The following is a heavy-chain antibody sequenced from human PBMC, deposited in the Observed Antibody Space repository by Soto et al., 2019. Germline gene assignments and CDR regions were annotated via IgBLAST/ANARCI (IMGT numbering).Heavy chain of an antibody. V-gene: IGHV1-2*04. CDR3: ARDPTYYYDSSNDYYYYGMDV. CDR2: INPNSGGT. Sequence: GASVKVSCKASGYTFTGYYMHWVRQAPGQGLEWMGWINPNSGGTNYAQKFQGWVTMTRDTSISTAYMELSRLRSDDTAVYYCARDPTYYYDSSNDYYYYGMDVWGQGTTVTVSS. D-gene: IGHD3-22*01. J-gene: IGHJ6*02. CDR1: GYTFTGYY.